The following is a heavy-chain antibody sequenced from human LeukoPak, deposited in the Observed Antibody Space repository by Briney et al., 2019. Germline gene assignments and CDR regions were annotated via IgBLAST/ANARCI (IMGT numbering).Heavy chain of an antibody. D-gene: IGHD2-21*01. V-gene: IGHV3-23*01. CDR3: AKDFRIGYSAHFDY. CDR1: GFTFRSHA. CDR2: IYENGGTT. J-gene: IGHJ4*02. Sequence: PGGSLRLSCVGPGFTFRSHAMSWVRQAPEKGLEFVSGIYENGGTTYYADSVKGRFPISRDNSKNTLYLQMDSLRGEDTAVYYCAKDFRIGYSAHFDYWGQGALVTVSS.